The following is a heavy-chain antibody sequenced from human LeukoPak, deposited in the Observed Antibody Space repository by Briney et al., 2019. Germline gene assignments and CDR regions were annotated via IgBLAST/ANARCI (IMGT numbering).Heavy chain of an antibody. D-gene: IGHD3-9*01. J-gene: IGHJ3*02. Sequence: SETLSLTCTVSGGSISSYYWSWIRQPPGKGLEWLGYIYYSGSTNYNPSLKSRVTISVDTSKNQFSLKLSSVTAADTAAYYCATAWYYDILTGYSDDAFDIWGQGTMVTVSS. CDR1: GGSISSYY. CDR3: ATAWYYDILTGYSDDAFDI. V-gene: IGHV4-59*01. CDR2: IYYSGST.